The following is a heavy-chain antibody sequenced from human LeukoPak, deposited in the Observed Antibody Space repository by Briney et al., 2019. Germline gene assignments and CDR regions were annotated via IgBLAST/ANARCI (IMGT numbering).Heavy chain of an antibody. CDR1: GFTFSSYW. Sequence: GGSLRLSCAASGFTFSSYWIHSVHQAPGKGLVWVSRFNTDGSTTNYADSVKGRFTISRDNAKNTLYLQMNSLRAEDTAVYYCARGAYNTGWYYFDYWGQGTLVTVSS. D-gene: IGHD6-19*01. CDR2: FNTDGSTT. CDR3: ARGAYNTGWYYFDY. V-gene: IGHV3-74*01. J-gene: IGHJ4*02.